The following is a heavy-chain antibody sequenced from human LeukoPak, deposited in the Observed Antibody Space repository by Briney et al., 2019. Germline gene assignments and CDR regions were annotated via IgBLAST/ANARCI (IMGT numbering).Heavy chain of an antibody. V-gene: IGHV3-21*04. CDR1: GFTFSSYS. J-gene: IGHJ4*02. CDR2: ISSGSSYI. CDR3: ARFMMDSSGYLTSPFDY. Sequence: GGSLRLSCAASGFTFSSYSMNWVRQAPGKGLEWVSSISSGSSYIYYADSVKGRFTISRDNAKNSLYLQMNSLRAEDTALYYCARFMMDSSGYLTSPFDYWGQGTLVTVSS. D-gene: IGHD3-22*01.